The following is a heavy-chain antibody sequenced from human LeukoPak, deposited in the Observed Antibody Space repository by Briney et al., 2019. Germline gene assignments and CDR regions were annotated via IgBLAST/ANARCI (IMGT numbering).Heavy chain of an antibody. V-gene: IGHV3-23*01. D-gene: IGHD6-19*01. CDR1: GFTFSNAW. CDR3: ARVGWGGSAAVAGPFDY. Sequence: PGGSLRLSCATSGFTFSNAWMSWVRQAPGKGLEWVSAISGSGGSTYYADSVKGRFTISRDNAKNTLYLQMNSLRAEDTAVYYCARVGWGGSAAVAGPFDYWGQGTLVTVSS. J-gene: IGHJ4*02. CDR2: ISGSGGST.